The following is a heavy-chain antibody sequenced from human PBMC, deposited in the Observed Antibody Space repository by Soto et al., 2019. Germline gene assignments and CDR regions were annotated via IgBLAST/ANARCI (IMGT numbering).Heavy chain of an antibody. CDR3: ARADYYDSSGYFDVFDS. Sequence: SKNMSLTCTVSGGSISSGGYYWSWIRQHPGKGLEWIGYIYYSGSTYYNPSLKSRVTISVDTSKNQFSLKLSSVTAADTAVYYCARADYYDSSGYFDVFDSRGKGTRVTLSS. D-gene: IGHD3-22*01. V-gene: IGHV4-31*03. CDR1: GGSISSGGYY. CDR2: IYYSGST. J-gene: IGHJ3*02.